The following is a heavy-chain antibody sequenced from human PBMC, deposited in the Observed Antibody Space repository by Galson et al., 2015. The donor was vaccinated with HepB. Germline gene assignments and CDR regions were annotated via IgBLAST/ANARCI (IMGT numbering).Heavy chain of an antibody. V-gene: IGHV3-30*02. Sequence: SLRLSCAASGFTFSSYGMHWVRQAPGKGLEWVAFIRYDGSNKYYADSVKGRFTISRDNSKNTLYLQMNSLRAEDTAVYYCAKDLSLGPLSYDYVWGSCDYWGQGTLVTVSS. J-gene: IGHJ4*02. CDR3: AKDLSLGPLSYDYVWGSCDY. CDR2: IRYDGSNK. CDR1: GFTFSSYG. D-gene: IGHD3-16*01.